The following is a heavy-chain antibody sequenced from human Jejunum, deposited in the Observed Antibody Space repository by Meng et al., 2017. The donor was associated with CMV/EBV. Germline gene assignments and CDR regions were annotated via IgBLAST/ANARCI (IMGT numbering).Heavy chain of an antibody. CDR1: GFNFSDYS. J-gene: IGHJ4*02. V-gene: IGHV3-64*02. Sequence: SCTASGFNFSDYSLHGVRQAPGKGLEYVSAISGNGGSTYYADSVRARFTISRDNSKNTLYLQMGSLRAEDMAMYYCAREAPAGSCDYWGQGTLVTVSS. CDR2: ISGNGGST. D-gene: IGHD1-26*01. CDR3: AREAPAGSCDY.